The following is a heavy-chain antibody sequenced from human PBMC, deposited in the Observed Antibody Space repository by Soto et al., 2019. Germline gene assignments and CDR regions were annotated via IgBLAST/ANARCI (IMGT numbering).Heavy chain of an antibody. CDR1: GGSISGSY. D-gene: IGHD2-15*01. J-gene: IGHJ4*02. Sequence: SETLSLTCSVSGGSISGSYWSWIRQPPGKGLEWLGDVNYTGSTNYSPSLRSRVSISVDTSKNEFSLRLRSVTAADTAVYYCARRFCSDSYCSYFDYWGRGTLVT. V-gene: IGHV4-59*01. CDR2: VNYTGST. CDR3: ARRFCSDSYCSYFDY.